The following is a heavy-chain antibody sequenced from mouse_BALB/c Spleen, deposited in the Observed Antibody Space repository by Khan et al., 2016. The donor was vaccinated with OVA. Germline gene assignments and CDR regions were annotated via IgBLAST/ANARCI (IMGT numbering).Heavy chain of an antibody. J-gene: IGHJ3*01. V-gene: IGHV1-77*01. Sequence: QIQLVQSGAELARPGASVKLSCKASGYTFTDYYINWVKQRTGQGLEWIGEISPGSGDTYYNERFKGKATLTADKSSSTAYVQLSSLTSEASAVYCCARRNYFGYTFAYWGQGTLVTVSA. CDR2: ISPGSGDT. D-gene: IGHD1-2*01. CDR3: ARRNYFGYTFAY. CDR1: GYTFTDYY.